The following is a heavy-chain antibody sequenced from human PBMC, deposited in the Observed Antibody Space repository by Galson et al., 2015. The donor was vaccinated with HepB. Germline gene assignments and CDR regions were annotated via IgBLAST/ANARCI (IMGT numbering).Heavy chain of an antibody. J-gene: IGHJ4*02. CDR3: ARELYYYDSSGYPAY. V-gene: IGHV3-30-3*01. D-gene: IGHD3-22*01. CDR1: GFTFSSYA. Sequence: SLRLSCAASGFTFSSYAMHWVRQAPGKGLEWVAVISYDGSNKYYADSVKGRFTISRGNSKNTLYLQMNSLRAEDTAVYYCARELYYYDSSGYPAYWGQGTLVTVSS. CDR2: ISYDGSNK.